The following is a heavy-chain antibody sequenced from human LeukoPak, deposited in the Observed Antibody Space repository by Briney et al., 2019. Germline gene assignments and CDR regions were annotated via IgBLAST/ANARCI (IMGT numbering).Heavy chain of an antibody. V-gene: IGHV4-34*01. J-gene: IGHJ6*03. D-gene: IGHD3-10*01. CDR1: GGSFSGYY. Sequence: PSETLSLTCAVYGGSFSGYYWSWIRQPPGKGLEWIGEINHSGSTNYNPSLKSRVTISVDTSKNHFSLNLSAVTAADTAAYYCASVRRGFGESSKYYSYYYMDVWGNGTTVTISS. CDR3: ASVRRGFGESSKYYSYYYMDV. CDR2: INHSGST.